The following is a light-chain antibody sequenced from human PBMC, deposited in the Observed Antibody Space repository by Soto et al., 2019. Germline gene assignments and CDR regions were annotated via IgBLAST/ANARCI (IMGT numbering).Light chain of an antibody. J-gene: IGLJ2*01. CDR1: SSNLGSNY. Sequence: QSVLTQPHSASGTPGQRVTISCSGSSSNLGSNYVYWYQQLPGTAPKLLIYRDNQRPSGVPDRFSGSKSGTSASLAISGLRSEDEADYYCAAWDDSLSAHVVFGGGTKLTVL. CDR3: AAWDDSLSAHVV. V-gene: IGLV1-47*01. CDR2: RDN.